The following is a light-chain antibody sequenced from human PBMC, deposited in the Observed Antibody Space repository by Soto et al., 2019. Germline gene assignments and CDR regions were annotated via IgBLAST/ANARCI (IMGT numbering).Light chain of an antibody. CDR3: QQYNSYWT. Sequence: DIQMTKSPSPRPAPVGARVPITGRAVQRLIGWLAWYQQKPGKAPKLLIYDASSLESGVPSRFSGSGSGTEFTLTISSLQPDDFATYYCQQYNSYWTFGQGTKVEIK. J-gene: IGKJ1*01. CDR1: QRLIGW. CDR2: DAS. V-gene: IGKV1-5*01.